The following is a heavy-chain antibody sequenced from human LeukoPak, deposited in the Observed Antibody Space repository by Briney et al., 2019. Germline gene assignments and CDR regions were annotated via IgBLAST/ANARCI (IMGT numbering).Heavy chain of an antibody. D-gene: IGHD2-2*01. V-gene: IGHV4-34*01. CDR2: INARGDT. J-gene: IGHJ5*02. CDR1: GWSFNDYY. Sequence: SETLSLTCAVYGWSFNDYYWNWIRQPPGKGLEWIGEINARGDTNYNPSLKSRVTISVDTSKKQFSLRLTSMIAADTTLYYCARGQVPAARGYNWFDPWGQGTLVTVSS. CDR3: ARGQVPAARGYNWFDP.